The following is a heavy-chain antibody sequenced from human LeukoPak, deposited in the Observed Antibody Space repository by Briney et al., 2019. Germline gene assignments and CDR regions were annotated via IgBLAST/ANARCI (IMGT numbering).Heavy chain of an antibody. D-gene: IGHD4-11*01. CDR1: GGSFSGYY. Sequence: PSETLSLTCAVYGGSFSGYYWSWIRQPPGKGLEWIGEINHSGSTNYNPSLKSRVTISVDTSKNQFSLKLSSVTAADTAVYYCARGPRRETTVFDYWGQGTLVTVSS. V-gene: IGHV4-34*01. CDR2: INHSGST. J-gene: IGHJ4*02. CDR3: ARGPRRETTVFDY.